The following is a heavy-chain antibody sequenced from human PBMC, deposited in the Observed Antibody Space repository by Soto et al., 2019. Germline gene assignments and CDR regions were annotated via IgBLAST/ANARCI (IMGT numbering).Heavy chain of an antibody. V-gene: IGHV4-39*01. CDR2: IYYSGST. CDR1: GGSISSSSYY. J-gene: IGHJ6*02. D-gene: IGHD3-3*01. CDR3: ARESITIFGVVIKSYYDYRKVL. Sequence: SETLSLTCTVSGGSISSSSYYWCWIRQPPGKGLEWIGSIYYSGSTYYNPSLKSRVTISVDTSKNQFSLKLSSVTAADTAVYYCARESITIFGVVIKSYYDYRKVLSGQGTTVTV.